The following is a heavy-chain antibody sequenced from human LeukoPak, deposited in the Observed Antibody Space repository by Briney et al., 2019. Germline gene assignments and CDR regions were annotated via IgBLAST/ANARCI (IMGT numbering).Heavy chain of an antibody. D-gene: IGHD4-23*01. CDR3: ARDLWGGNFGFDY. CDR1: GFTFSSYS. J-gene: IGHJ4*02. V-gene: IGHV3-48*01. Sequence: GGSLRLSCAASGFTFSSYSMNWVRQAPGKGLEWVSYISSSSSTIYYADSVKGRFTISRDNAKNSLYLQMNSLRAEDTAVYYCARDLWGGNFGFDYWGQGTLVTVSS. CDR2: ISSSSSTI.